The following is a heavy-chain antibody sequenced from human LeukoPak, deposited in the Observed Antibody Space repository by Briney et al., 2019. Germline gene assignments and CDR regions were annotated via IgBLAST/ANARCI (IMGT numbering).Heavy chain of an antibody. J-gene: IGHJ4*02. CDR1: GYTFTGYY. CDR2: INPNSGGT. V-gene: IGHV1-2*02. Sequence: ASVKVSCKASGYTFTGYYMHWVRQAPGQGLEWMGWINPNSGGTNYAQKFQGRVTMTRGTSISTAYMELSRLRSDDTAVYYCARDLQQWLANTDYWGQGTLVTVSS. D-gene: IGHD6-19*01. CDR3: ARDLQQWLANTDY.